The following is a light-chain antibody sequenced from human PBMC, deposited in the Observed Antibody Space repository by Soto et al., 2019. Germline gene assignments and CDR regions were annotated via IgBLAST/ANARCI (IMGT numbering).Light chain of an antibody. CDR2: RAS. J-gene: IGKJ4*01. CDR1: QSVSSNY. V-gene: IGKV3-20*01. Sequence: EIVSTQSPGTLSFSPGERAILSCRSSQSVSSNYLAWYQQKPGQAPTVLIYRASIRATGIPDRFTGSGSGTDFTLTISRLEPEDFAVYYCQQYGSSPLTFGGGTKVDIK. CDR3: QQYGSSPLT.